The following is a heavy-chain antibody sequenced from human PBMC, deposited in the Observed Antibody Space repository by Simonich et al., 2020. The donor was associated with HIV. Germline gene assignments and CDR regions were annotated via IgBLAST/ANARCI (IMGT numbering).Heavy chain of an antibody. J-gene: IGHJ6*02. CDR3: ASGYYYDSSGYPWYYYGMDV. CDR1: GYSISSGYY. V-gene: IGHV4-38-2*01. D-gene: IGHD3-22*01. CDR2: IYHSGST. Sequence: QVQLQESGPGLVKPSETLSLTCAVSGYSISSGYYWGWIRQPPGKGLEWIRSIYHSGSTYYNPARKSRVTISVDTSKNQFSLKLSSVTAADTAVYYCASGYYYDSSGYPWYYYGMDVWGQGTTVTVSS.